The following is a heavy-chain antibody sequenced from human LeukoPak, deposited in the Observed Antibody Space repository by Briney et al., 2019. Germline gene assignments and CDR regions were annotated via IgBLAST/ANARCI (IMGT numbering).Heavy chain of an antibody. Sequence: PGGSLRLSCAASGFTFSSYEMNWVRQAPGKGLEWVSYISGSGNVIYYADSVKGRFTISRDNAKNSLYLQMNSLRAEDTAVYYCARDWDTDNCYDYYMDVWGKGTTVTVSS. V-gene: IGHV3-48*03. CDR1: GFTFSSYE. J-gene: IGHJ6*03. CDR2: ISGSGNVI. CDR3: ARDWDTDNCYDYYMDV. D-gene: IGHD5-18*01.